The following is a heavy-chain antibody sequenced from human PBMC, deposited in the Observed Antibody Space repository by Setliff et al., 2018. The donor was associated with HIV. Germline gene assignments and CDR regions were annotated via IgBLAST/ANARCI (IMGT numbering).Heavy chain of an antibody. V-gene: IGHV1-46*01. CDR1: GYTFTSYY. CDR3: ARDTWTGYYYYGMDV. Sequence: ASVKVSCKASGYTFTSYYLHWVRQAPGQGLEWMGIINPSGGSSTYAQKFQGRVTMTRDTSTSTVYMVLSSLRSEDTAVYYCARDTWTGYYYYGMDVWGQGTTVTVSS. CDR2: INPSGGSS. J-gene: IGHJ6*02. D-gene: IGHD3-9*01.